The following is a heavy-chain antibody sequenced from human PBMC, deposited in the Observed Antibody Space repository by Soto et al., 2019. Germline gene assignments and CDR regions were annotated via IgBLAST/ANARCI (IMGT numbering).Heavy chain of an antibody. CDR3: ARVQWFGMDGRY. D-gene: IGHD3-10*01. CDR1: GGSFSGYY. J-gene: IGHJ4*02. V-gene: IGHV4-34*02. CDR2: INHSGST. Sequence: QVQLQQWGAGLLKPSETLSLTCAVYGGSFSGYYWSWIRQPPGKGLEWIGEINHSGSTIYNPSLESRVTISVDTSKNQSSLKLSSVTAADTAVYYCARVQWFGMDGRYWGQGTLVTVSS.